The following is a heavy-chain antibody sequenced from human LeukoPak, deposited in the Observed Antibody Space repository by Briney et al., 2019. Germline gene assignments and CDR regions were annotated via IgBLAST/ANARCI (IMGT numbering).Heavy chain of an antibody. V-gene: IGHV1-2*02. Sequence: ASVKVSCKASGYTFTGYYMHWVRQAPGQGLEWMGWINPNSGGTNYAQKFQGRVTMTRDTSISTAYMELSRLRSDDTAVYYCARGRYYDFWSGIFDYWGQGTLVTVSS. CDR2: INPNSGGT. D-gene: IGHD3-3*01. CDR1: GYTFTGYY. J-gene: IGHJ4*02. CDR3: ARGRYYDFWSGIFDY.